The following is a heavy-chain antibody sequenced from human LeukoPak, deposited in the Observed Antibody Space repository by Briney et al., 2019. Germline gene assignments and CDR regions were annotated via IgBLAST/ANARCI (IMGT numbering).Heavy chain of an antibody. CDR1: GNSFPTYW. D-gene: IGHD3-10*01. Sequence: GESLKISCKVSGNSFPTYWIGWVRRMPGKGLEWMGIIYPGDSDTRYSPSFQGQVTFSADKSISAAYLQWSSLKASDTAMYYCARELSGSKAFDIWGQGTMVTVSS. V-gene: IGHV5-51*01. CDR3: ARELSGSKAFDI. CDR2: IYPGDSDT. J-gene: IGHJ3*02.